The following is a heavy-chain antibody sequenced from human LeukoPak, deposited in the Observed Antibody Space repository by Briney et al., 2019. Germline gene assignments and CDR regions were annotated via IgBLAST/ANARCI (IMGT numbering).Heavy chain of an antibody. Sequence: SETLSLTCTVSGGSISSTTYYRGWIRQPPGKGLEWIGNIYYSGSTYYNPSLESRVTISVDTSKNQFSLKLSSVTAADTAVYYCARRNPTVVTPRYFDYWGQGTLVTVSS. J-gene: IGHJ4*02. CDR1: GGSISSTTYY. V-gene: IGHV4-39*07. CDR3: ARRNPTVVTPRYFDY. D-gene: IGHD4-23*01. CDR2: IYYSGST.